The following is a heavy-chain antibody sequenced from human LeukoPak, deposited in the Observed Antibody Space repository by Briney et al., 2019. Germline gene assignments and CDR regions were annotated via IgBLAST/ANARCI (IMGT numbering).Heavy chain of an antibody. J-gene: IGHJ6*02. CDR2: ISYDGSNK. Sequence: GGSLRLSCAASGFTFSSYGMHWVRQAPGKGLEWVAVISYDGSNKYYADSVKGRFTISRDNSKNTLYLQMNSLRAEDTAVYYCAKSVARFYYYGMDVWGQGTMVTVSS. CDR3: AKSVARFYYYGMDV. CDR1: GFTFSSYG. D-gene: IGHD6-19*01. V-gene: IGHV3-30*18.